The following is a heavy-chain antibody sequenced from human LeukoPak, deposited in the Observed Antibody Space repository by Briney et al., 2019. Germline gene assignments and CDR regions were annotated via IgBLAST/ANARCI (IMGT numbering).Heavy chain of an antibody. Sequence: PGGSMRLSCAASGFTFDDYAMHWVRQAPGKGLEWVSLISWDVSSTYYADSVKGRFTISRENFKKSLYLQMNSLRTEDTALYYCAKSAARLVSDYYYYMDVWGKGTTVTVSS. CDR1: GFTFDDYA. D-gene: IGHD6-6*01. J-gene: IGHJ6*03. CDR2: ISWDVSST. V-gene: IGHV3-43*01. CDR3: AKSAARLVSDYYYYMDV.